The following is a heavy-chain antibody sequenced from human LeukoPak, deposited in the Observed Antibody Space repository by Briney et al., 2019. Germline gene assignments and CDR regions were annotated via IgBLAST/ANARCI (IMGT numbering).Heavy chain of an antibody. Sequence: PSETLSLTCTVSNGSISGYYFSWIRQSPGKGLEWLGYIYYSGSTDYNPSLKSRVIISVDTSKNQFSLNLSSVTAADTAVYYCARNLVSVAAAGTWFDPWGQGTLVTVSS. CDR1: NGSISGYY. D-gene: IGHD6-13*01. CDR3: ARNLVSVAAAGTWFDP. V-gene: IGHV4-59*01. CDR2: IYYSGST. J-gene: IGHJ5*02.